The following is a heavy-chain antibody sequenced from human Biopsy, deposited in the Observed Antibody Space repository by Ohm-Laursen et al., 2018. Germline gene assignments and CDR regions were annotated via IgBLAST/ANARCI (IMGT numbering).Heavy chain of an antibody. Sequence: CLRLSCTASGFTFSSYWMNWVRQVPGKGLVWVATINKDGSTLQYVDSVRGRFTISRDNAKNTLHLQMNSLRADDTAIYYCAKDLHNYGMDVWGQGTTVTVSS. V-gene: IGHV3-74*03. CDR1: GFTFSSYW. J-gene: IGHJ6*02. CDR3: AKDLHNYGMDV. CDR2: INKDGSTL.